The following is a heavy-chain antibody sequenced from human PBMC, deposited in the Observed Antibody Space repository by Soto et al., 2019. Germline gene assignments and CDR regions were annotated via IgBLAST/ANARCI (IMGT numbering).Heavy chain of an antibody. CDR2: ISYDGRNK. V-gene: IGHV3-30*04. D-gene: IGHD3-10*01. Sequence: QVQLVESGGGVVQPGRSLRLSCAASGFTFSSYAMHWVRQAPGKGLEWVAVISYDGRNKYYADSVKGRFTISRDNSKNTLYLQMNSLRAEDTAVYYCARKGSGHYGMDVWGQGTTVTVSS. J-gene: IGHJ6*02. CDR1: GFTFSSYA. CDR3: ARKGSGHYGMDV.